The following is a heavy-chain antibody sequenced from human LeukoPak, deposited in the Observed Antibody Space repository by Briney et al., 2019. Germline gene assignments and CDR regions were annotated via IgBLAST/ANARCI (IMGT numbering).Heavy chain of an antibody. D-gene: IGHD3-16*01. Sequence: GSLRLSCAASGFTFSSYSMNWVRQAPGKGLEWGSSISSSSSYIYYADSVKGRFTISRDNAKNSLYLQMNSLRAEDTAVYYCARGRGTSIIYFDCWGQGTVVTVSS. CDR3: ARGRGTSIIYFDC. J-gene: IGHJ4*02. V-gene: IGHV3-21*01. CDR1: GFTFSSYS. CDR2: ISSSSSYI.